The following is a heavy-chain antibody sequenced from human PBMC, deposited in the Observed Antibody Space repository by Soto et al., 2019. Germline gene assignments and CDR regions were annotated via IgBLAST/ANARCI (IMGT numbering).Heavy chain of an antibody. Sequence: QVQLQESGPGLVKPSQTLSLTCTVSGASISSGDYYWSWIRQPPGKGLEWIAHISYRGTTNYNPSLKSRVTMSVDTSKNQFSLKLNSVNAADPAVYYCVRALGSRFMEWPRFDPWGQGTLVTVSS. D-gene: IGHD3-3*01. CDR3: VRALGSRFMEWPRFDP. CDR1: GASISSGDYY. V-gene: IGHV4-30-4*01. J-gene: IGHJ5*02. CDR2: ISYRGTT.